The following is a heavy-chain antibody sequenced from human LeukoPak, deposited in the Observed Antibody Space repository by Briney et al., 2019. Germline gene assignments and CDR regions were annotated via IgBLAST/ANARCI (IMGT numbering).Heavy chain of an antibody. CDR1: GYTFTSYG. D-gene: IGHD2-21*02. CDR3: ARGQGYCGGDCYPPHYYYYMDV. CDR2: ISAYNGNT. Sequence: GASVKVSCKASGYTFTSYGISWVRQAPGQGLEWMGWISAYNGNTNYAQKLQGRVTITRNTSISTAYMELSSLRSEDTAVYYCARGQGYCGGDCYPPHYYYYMDVWGKGTTVTVSS. V-gene: IGHV1-18*01. J-gene: IGHJ6*03.